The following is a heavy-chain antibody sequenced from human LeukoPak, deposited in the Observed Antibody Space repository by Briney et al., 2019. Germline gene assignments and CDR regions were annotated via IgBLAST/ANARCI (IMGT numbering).Heavy chain of an antibody. D-gene: IGHD1-20*01. V-gene: IGHV3-7*01. CDR3: ARELITKWSCGDY. Sequence: PGGSLRLSCAASGFTFSSYWMSWVRQAPGKGLEWVANIKQDGSEKYYVDSVKGRFTISGDNAKSSLYLQMNSLRAEDTAVYYCARELITKWSCGDYWGQGTPITVSP. CDR2: IKQDGSEK. J-gene: IGHJ4*02. CDR1: GFTFSSYW.